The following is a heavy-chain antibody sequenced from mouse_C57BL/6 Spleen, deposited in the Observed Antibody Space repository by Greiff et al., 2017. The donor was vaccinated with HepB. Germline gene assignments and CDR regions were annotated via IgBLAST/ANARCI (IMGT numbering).Heavy chain of an antibody. CDR1: GYTFTDYY. D-gene: IGHD1-1*01. CDR2: IYPGSGNT. Sequence: QVQLKQSGAELVRPGASVKLSCKASGYTFTDYYINWVKQRPGQGLEWIARIYPGSGNTYYNEKFKGKATLTAEKSSSTAYMQLSSLTSEDSAVYFCARRRSTVVANYAMDYWGQGTSVTVSS. CDR3: ARRRSTVVANYAMDY. J-gene: IGHJ4*01. V-gene: IGHV1-76*01.